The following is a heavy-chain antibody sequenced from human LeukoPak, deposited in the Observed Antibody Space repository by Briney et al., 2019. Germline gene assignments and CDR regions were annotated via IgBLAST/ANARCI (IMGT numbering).Heavy chain of an antibody. CDR3: ARGFSSGYYPSGAMDV. V-gene: IGHV1-69*04. D-gene: IGHD3-22*01. CDR1: GGTFSSYA. CDR2: IIPIFGIA. J-gene: IGHJ6*02. Sequence: GASVKVFCKASGGTFSSYAISWVRQAPGQGLEWMGRIIPIFGIANYAQKFQGRVTITADKSTSTAYMELSSLRSEDTAVYYCARGFSSGYYPSGAMDVWGQGTTVTVSS.